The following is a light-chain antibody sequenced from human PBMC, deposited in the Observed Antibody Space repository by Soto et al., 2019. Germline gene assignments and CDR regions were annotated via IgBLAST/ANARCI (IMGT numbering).Light chain of an antibody. CDR1: QSVDTY. J-gene: IGKJ4*01. CDR3: QQRRSSLT. Sequence: VLTQSPATLSFSPGERATLSCRASQSVDTYLAWYQQKSGRAPRLLIYDVSKRATGIPPRFSGSGAGTEFTLKISSLEPEDSATYYGQQRRSSLTFGVGTKVDIX. V-gene: IGKV3D-11*02. CDR2: DVS.